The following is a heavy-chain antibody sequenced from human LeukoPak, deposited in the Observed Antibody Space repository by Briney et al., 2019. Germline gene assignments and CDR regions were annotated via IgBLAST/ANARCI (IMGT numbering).Heavy chain of an antibody. Sequence: SETLFLTCTVSGGSISSYFWTWIRQPPGKGLEWIGYICCSGSPNYNPSLKSGVTITVDTSTNQFSLKLSSVTAADTAVYYCAREAPGSGSYYLGENWFDPWGQGTLVTVSS. D-gene: IGHD3-10*01. CDR2: ICCSGSP. V-gene: IGHV4-59*12. J-gene: IGHJ5*02. CDR3: AREAPGSGSYYLGENWFDP. CDR1: GGSISSYF.